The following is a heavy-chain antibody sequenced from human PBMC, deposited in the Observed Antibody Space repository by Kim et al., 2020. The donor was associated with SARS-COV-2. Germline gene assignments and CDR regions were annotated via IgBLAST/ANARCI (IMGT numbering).Heavy chain of an antibody. D-gene: IGHD6-19*01. CDR2: TYYRSKWYN. Sequence: SQTLSLTCAISGDSVSSNSAAWNWIRQSPSRGLEWLGRTYYRSKWYNDYAVSVKSRITINPDTSKNQFSLQLNSVTPEDTAVYYCARASETAWYSSGWYPFDYWGQGTLVTVSS. CDR1: GDSVSSNSAA. J-gene: IGHJ4*02. V-gene: IGHV6-1*01. CDR3: ARASETAWYSSGWYPFDY.